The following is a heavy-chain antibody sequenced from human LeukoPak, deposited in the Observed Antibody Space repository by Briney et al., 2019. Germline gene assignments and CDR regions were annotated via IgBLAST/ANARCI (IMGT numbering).Heavy chain of an antibody. CDR3: ARKNGKQWAFDI. Sequence: PSQTLSLTCAVYGGSFSGYYWSWIRQPPGKGLEWIGEINHSGSTNYNPSLKSRVTISVDTSKNQFSLKLSSVTAADTAVYYCARKNGKQWAFDIWGQGTMVTVSS. D-gene: IGHD6-19*01. V-gene: IGHV4-34*01. J-gene: IGHJ3*02. CDR1: GGSFSGYY. CDR2: INHSGST.